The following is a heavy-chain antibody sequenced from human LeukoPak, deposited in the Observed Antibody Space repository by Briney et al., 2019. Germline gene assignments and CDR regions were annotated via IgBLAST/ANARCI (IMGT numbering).Heavy chain of an antibody. CDR2: ISSSSSTI. D-gene: IGHD3-3*01. CDR1: GFTFSSYS. J-gene: IGHJ6*03. Sequence: GGSLRLSCAASGFTFSSYSMNWVRQAPGKGLEWVSYISSSSSTIYYADSVKGRFTISRDNAKNSLYLQMNSLRAEDTAVYYCAREPYDFWSGGGPVKIYYYYYMDVWGKGTTVTVSS. CDR3: AREPYDFWSGGGPVKIYYYYYMDV. V-gene: IGHV3-48*01.